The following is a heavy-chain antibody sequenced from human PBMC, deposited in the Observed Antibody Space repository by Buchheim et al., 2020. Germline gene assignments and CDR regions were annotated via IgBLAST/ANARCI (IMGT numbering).Heavy chain of an antibody. V-gene: IGHV1-46*01. CDR1: GYTFTSYY. J-gene: IGHJ6*02. CDR2: INPSGGST. D-gene: IGHD3-16*01. CDR3: ARDRLRLGGRNLHNFGMDV. Sequence: QVQLVQSGAEVKKPGASVKVSCKASGYTFTSYYMHWVRQAPGQGLEWMGIINPSGGSTSYAQKFQGRVTMTRDTSTSTVYMELSSLRSQDTAVYYCARDRLRLGGRNLHNFGMDVWGQGTT.